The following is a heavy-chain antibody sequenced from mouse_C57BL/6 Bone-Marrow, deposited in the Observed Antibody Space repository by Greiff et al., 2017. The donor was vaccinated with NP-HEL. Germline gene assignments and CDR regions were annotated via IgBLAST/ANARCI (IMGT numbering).Heavy chain of an antibody. CDR1: GYTFTSYG. J-gene: IGHJ2*01. CDR2: IYPRSGNT. Sequence: QVQLKESGAELARPGASVKLSCKASGYTFTSYGISWVKQRTGQGLEWIGEIYPRSGNTYYNEKFKGKATLAADKSSSTAYMELRSLTSEDSAVYFCARGVITTVVANDYWGQGTTLTVSS. D-gene: IGHD1-1*01. CDR3: ARGVITTVVANDY. V-gene: IGHV1-81*01.